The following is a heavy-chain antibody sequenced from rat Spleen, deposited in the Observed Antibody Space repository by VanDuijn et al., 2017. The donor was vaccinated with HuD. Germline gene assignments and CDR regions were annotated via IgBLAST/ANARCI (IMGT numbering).Heavy chain of an antibody. J-gene: IGHJ4*01. D-gene: IGHD4-3*01. Sequence: EVQLVESGGGLVQPGRSLKLSCAASGFTFSNYGMAWIRQAPGKGLEWVASISTGGGNTYYRDSVKGRFTISRDNAKNTVYLQMDSLRSEDTATYYCAREPSGYGYCVMDAWGQGASVTVSS. CDR2: ISTGGGNT. CDR3: AREPSGYGYCVMDA. CDR1: GFTFSNYG. V-gene: IGHV5S13*01.